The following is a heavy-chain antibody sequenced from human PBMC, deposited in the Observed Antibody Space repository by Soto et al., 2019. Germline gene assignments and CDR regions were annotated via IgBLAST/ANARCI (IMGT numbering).Heavy chain of an antibody. Sequence: SETLSLTCTVSNGSISPYYWGWIRQSPGKGLEWIGYIYYAGSFTYNPSLKSRVTISLNTSKNEVSLRLTSVTAADTAVYYCARLGGYYQALDSWGQGTLVTVSS. D-gene: IGHD3-22*01. CDR1: NGSISPYY. J-gene: IGHJ4*02. CDR2: IYYAGSF. CDR3: ARLGGYYQALDS. V-gene: IGHV4-59*08.